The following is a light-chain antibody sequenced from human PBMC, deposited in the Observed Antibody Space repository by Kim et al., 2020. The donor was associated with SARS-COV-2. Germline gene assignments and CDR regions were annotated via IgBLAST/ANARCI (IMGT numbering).Light chain of an antibody. J-gene: IGLJ2*01. V-gene: IGLV2-11*01. Sequence: GQSVTVSCTGTSSDVGGYNYVSWYQQHPGKAPKLMIYDVSKRPSGVPDRFSGSKSGNTASLTSSGLQAEDEADYYCCSYAGSYTSLFGGGTQLTVL. CDR3: CSYAGSYTSL. CDR1: SSDVGGYNY. CDR2: DVS.